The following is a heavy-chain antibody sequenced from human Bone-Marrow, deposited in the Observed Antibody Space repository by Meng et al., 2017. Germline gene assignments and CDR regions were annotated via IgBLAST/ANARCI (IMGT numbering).Heavy chain of an antibody. J-gene: IGHJ4*02. CDR2: ISSSGSTI. V-gene: IGHV3-11*04. D-gene: IGHD3-10*01. Sequence: GESLKISCAASGFTFSDYYMSWIGQAPGKGLEWVSYISSSGSTIYYADSVKGRFTISRDNAKNSLYLQMNSLRAEDTAVYYCARDPRGVVRGVSADYWGQGTLVTVSS. CDR3: ARDPRGVVRGVSADY. CDR1: GFTFSDYY.